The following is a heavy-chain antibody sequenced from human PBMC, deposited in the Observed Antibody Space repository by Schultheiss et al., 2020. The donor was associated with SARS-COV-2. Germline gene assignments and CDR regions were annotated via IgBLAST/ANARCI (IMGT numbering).Heavy chain of an antibody. CDR1: GGAFSTYT. CDR2: IIPMFGTT. J-gene: IGHJ6*02. D-gene: IGHD3-3*01. Sequence: SVKVSCKASGGAFSTYTIAWVRQAPGQGLEWMGGIIPMFGTTNYAEKFQGRVTITADEPTSTAYMELCSLRSEDTAVYYCAKDRIQFLEPMDVWGQGTTVTVSS. V-gene: IGHV1-69*13. CDR3: AKDRIQFLEPMDV.